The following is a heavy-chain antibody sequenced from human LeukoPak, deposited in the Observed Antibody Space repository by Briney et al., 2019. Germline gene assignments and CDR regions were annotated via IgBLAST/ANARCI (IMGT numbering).Heavy chain of an antibody. CDR1: GFTVSSNY. Sequence: GGSLRLSCAASGFTVSSNYMSWVRQAPGKGLEWVSVIYSGGSTYYADSVKGRFTISRDNAKNSLYLQMDSLRAEDTAVYYCARDKIVGATHFDYWGQGTLVTVSS. CDR3: ARDKIVGATHFDY. CDR2: IYSGGST. D-gene: IGHD1-26*01. J-gene: IGHJ4*02. V-gene: IGHV3-53*01.